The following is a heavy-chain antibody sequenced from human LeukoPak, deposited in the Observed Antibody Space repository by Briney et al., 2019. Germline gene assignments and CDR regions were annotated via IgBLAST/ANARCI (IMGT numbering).Heavy chain of an antibody. CDR3: AKGAGGFSYYNWFDP. CDR2: IYYSGTT. V-gene: IGHV4-39*07. D-gene: IGHD5-18*01. CDR1: GGSISSSPYY. Sequence: ASETLSLTCTVSGGSISSSPYYWGWIRQPPGKGLEWIGSIYYSGTTHYNPSLESRVTISVDTSKNQFSLKLASVTAADTAIYYCAKGAGGFSYYNWFDPWGQGTLVTVSS. J-gene: IGHJ5*02.